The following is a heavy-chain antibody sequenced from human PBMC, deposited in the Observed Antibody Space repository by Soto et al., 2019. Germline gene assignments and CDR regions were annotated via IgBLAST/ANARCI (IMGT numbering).Heavy chain of an antibody. D-gene: IGHD2-15*01. V-gene: IGHV1-58*01. J-gene: IGHJ6*02. Sequence: SVKVSCKASGFTFTSSAVQWVRQARGQRPEWIGWIVVGSGNTNYAQKFQERVTITRDMSTSTAYMELSSLRSEDTAVYYCAAASSSREYCSGGSCLYYYYGMDVWGQGTTVTVSS. CDR2: IVVGSGNT. CDR1: GFTFTSSA. CDR3: AAASSSREYCSGGSCLYYYYGMDV.